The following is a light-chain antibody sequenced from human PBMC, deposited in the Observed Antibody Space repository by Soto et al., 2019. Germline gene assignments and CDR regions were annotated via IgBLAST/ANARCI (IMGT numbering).Light chain of an antibody. CDR1: QGISSS. J-gene: IGKJ2*01. CDR2: STS. V-gene: IGKV1-9*01. CDR3: QQLNRYPLYT. Sequence: DIQLTQSPSFLSASVGDRVTITCRASQGISSSLAWYQQKPGKAPKLLIHSTSTLQSGVPSRFSGSGSGTEFTFTISSLQPEDFATYYCQQLNRYPLYTFGQGTKLEIK.